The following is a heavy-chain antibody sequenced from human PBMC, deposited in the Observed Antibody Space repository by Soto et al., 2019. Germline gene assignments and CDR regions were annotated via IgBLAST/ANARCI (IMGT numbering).Heavy chain of an antibody. J-gene: IGHJ5*02. V-gene: IGHV4-34*01. CDR1: GGSFSGYY. D-gene: IGHD3-10*01. CDR2: INHSGST. Sequence: PSETLSLTCAVYGGSFSGYYWSWIRQPPGKGLEWIGEINHSGSTNYNPSLKSRVTISVDTSKNQFSLKLSSVTAADTAVYYCARGITMVRGVIIGGNWFDPWGQGTLVTVS. CDR3: ARGITMVRGVIIGGNWFDP.